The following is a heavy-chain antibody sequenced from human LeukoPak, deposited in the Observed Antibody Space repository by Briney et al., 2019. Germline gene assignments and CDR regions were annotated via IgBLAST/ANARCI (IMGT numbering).Heavy chain of an antibody. CDR3: TRDGAGRAFDI. D-gene: IGHD1-26*01. CDR2: INPNSGGT. CDR1: GYTFTGYY. Sequence: EASVKVSFKASGYTFTGYYIHWVRQPPGQGLEWMGWINPNSGGTNYAQKFQGRVTMTRDTSISTAYMELSRLRSDDTAVYYCTRDGAGRAFDIGGQGTMVTVSS. V-gene: IGHV1-2*02. J-gene: IGHJ3*02.